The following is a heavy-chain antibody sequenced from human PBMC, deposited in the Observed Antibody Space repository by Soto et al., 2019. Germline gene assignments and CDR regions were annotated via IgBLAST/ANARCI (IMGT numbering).Heavy chain of an antibody. CDR1: GYSLTRYW. V-gene: IGHV5-51*01. CDR3: ARQGINYGMDV. J-gene: IGHJ6*02. CDR2: IYPGDSDT. Sequence: GESLKLSCTGSGYSLTRYWIGWVRQMPGKGLEWMGIIYPGDSDTRYSPSFQGQVTISADKSISTAYLQWSSLKASDTAMYYCARQGINYGMDVWGQGTTVTVSS.